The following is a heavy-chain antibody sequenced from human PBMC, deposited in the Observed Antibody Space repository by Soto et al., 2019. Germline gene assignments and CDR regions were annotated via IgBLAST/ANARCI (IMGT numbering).Heavy chain of an antibody. CDR3: TRDGRGLGRLSLFEY. D-gene: IGHD2-21*02. CDR2: IYSGETT. V-gene: IGHV3-53*01. J-gene: IGHJ4*02. Sequence: LRLSWAASGFNVNSDYMNWVRQTPGKGLEWVASIYSGETTYYADSVRGRFTISSDKSKNTLYFQLSSLRIEDTAVYYCTRDGRGLGRLSLFEYWGQGVLVTVS. CDR1: GFNVNSDY.